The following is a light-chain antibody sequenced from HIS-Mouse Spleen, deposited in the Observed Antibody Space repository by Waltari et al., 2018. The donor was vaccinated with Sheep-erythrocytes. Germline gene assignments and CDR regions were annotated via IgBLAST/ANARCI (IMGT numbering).Light chain of an antibody. CDR1: SSAVGGYNY. V-gene: IGLV2-14*03. J-gene: IGLJ1*01. CDR3: SSYTSSSTLV. Sequence: QSALTQPASVSGSPGQSITISCTGTSSAVGGYNYVSWYQQHPGKAPKLMIYDVSNRPSGVSNRFSGLQAEDEADYYCSSYTSSSTLVFGTGTKVTVL. CDR2: DVS.